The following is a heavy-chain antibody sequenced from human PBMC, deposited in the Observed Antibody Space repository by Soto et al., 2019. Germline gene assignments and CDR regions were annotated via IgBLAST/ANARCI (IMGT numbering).Heavy chain of an antibody. CDR2: ISYDGSNK. D-gene: IGHD4-4*01. CDR1: GFTFSSYA. J-gene: IGHJ6*02. Sequence: QVQLVESGGGVVQPGRSLRLSCAASGFTFSSYAMHWVRQAPGKGLEWVAVISYDGSNKYYADSVKGRFTISRDNSKNRLYLQMNSLRAEDTAVYYCARGMTTVTIYYYYGMDVWGQGTTVTVSS. V-gene: IGHV3-30-3*01. CDR3: ARGMTTVTIYYYYGMDV.